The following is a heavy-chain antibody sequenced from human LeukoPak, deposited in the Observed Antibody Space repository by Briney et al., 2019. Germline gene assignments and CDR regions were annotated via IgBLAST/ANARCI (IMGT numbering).Heavy chain of an antibody. Sequence: SETLSLTCTVSGGSISSYYWSWIRQPPGKGLEWIGYIYYSGSTNYNPSLMSRVTISVDTSKNQFSLKLSSVTAADTAVYYCARRIYYDILTGYSNYFDYWGQGTLVTVSS. CDR1: GGSISSYY. CDR3: ARRIYYDILTGYSNYFDY. D-gene: IGHD3-9*01. J-gene: IGHJ4*02. CDR2: IYYSGST. V-gene: IGHV4-59*01.